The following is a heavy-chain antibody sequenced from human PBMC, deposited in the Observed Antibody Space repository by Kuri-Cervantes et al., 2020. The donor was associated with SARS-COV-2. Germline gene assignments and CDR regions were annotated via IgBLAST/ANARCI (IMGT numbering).Heavy chain of an antibody. D-gene: IGHD5-12*01. CDR2: IYYSGST. J-gene: IGHJ2*01. CDR1: GGSISSYY. V-gene: IGHV4-59*12. Sequence: SETLSLTCTVSGGSISSYYWSWIRQPPGKGLEWIGYIYYSGSTNYNPSLKSRVTISVDTSKNHFSLKLSSVTAADTAVYYCARLPVPDISHSGWYFDLWGRGALVTVSS. CDR3: ARLPVPDISHSGWYFDL.